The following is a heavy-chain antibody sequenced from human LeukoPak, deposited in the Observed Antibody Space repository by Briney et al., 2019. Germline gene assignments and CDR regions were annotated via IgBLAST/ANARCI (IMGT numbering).Heavy chain of an antibody. CDR1: GFTVSSKY. V-gene: IGHV3-53*01. J-gene: IGHJ3*02. CDR2: IYSGGST. Sequence: PGGSLRLSCAASGFTVSSKYMSWVRQAPGKGLEGGSIIYSGGSTFYADSVNGRFTISRDNSKNTLYLQMNSLRAEDTAVYYCARGGIYLSAFDIWGQGTMVTVSS. D-gene: IGHD1-26*01. CDR3: ARGGIYLSAFDI.